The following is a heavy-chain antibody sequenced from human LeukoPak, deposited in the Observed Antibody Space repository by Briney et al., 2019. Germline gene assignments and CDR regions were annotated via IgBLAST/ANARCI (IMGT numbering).Heavy chain of an antibody. CDR3: ARGPPRTFRWFDP. V-gene: IGHV1-2*02. CDR1: GYTFTGYY. Sequence: ASVKVSCKASGYTFTGYYMHWVRQAPGQGLEWMGWINPNSGGTNYAQKFQGRVTMTRDTSTSTAYMELSRLRSDDTAVYYCARGPPRTFRWFDPWGQGTLVTVSS. J-gene: IGHJ5*02. D-gene: IGHD1-1*01. CDR2: INPNSGGT.